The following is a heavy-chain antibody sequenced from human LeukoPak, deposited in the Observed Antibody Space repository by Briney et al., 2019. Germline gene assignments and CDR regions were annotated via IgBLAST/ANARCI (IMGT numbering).Heavy chain of an antibody. Sequence: GGSLRLSCAASGFTFDDYAMHWVRQAPGKGLQWVSLISWEGHTTYYADSVRGRSTISRDNTKNSLFLEMKSLTTDDTAFYYCTRDTDFGSPTNYFDHWGQGTLVSVSS. J-gene: IGHJ4*02. CDR3: TRDTDFGSPTNYFDH. D-gene: IGHD3-10*01. V-gene: IGHV3-43*01. CDR2: ISWEGHTT. CDR1: GFTFDDYA.